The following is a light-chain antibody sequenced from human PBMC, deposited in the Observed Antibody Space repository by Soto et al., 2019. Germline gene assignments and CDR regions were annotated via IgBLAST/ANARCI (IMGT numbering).Light chain of an antibody. CDR3: QQRSNWPT. V-gene: IGKV3-11*01. J-gene: IGKJ3*01. Sequence: EIVLTQSPATLSLSPGERATLSCRASQSVSSYLAWYQKKPGEAPRLLIYDASNRATGIPARFSGSGSGTDFTLTISSLEPEDFAVYYCQQRSNWPTFGPGTKVDI. CDR1: QSVSSY. CDR2: DAS.